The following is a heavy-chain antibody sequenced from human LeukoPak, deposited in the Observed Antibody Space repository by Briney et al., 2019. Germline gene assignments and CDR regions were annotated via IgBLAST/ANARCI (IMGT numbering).Heavy chain of an antibody. CDR3: AKWSHIVVVPAANRWFDP. CDR2: ISGSGGST. Sequence: GGSLRLSCAASGFTFSSYGMHWVRQAPGKGLEWVSAISGSGGSTYYADSVEGRFTISRDNSKNTLYLQMNSLRAEDTAVYYCAKWSHIVVVPAANRWFDPWGQGTLVTVSS. CDR1: GFTFSSYG. D-gene: IGHD2-2*01. J-gene: IGHJ5*02. V-gene: IGHV3-23*01.